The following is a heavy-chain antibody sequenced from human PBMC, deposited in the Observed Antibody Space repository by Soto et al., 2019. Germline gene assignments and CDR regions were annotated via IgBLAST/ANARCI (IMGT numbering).Heavy chain of an antibody. Sequence: SETLSLTCAVYGGSFSGYYWSWIRQPPGKGLEWIGEINHSGSTNYNPSLKSRVTISVDTSKNQFSLKLSSVTAADTAVYYCARVGPVSEGFYYFDYWGQGTLATVSS. J-gene: IGHJ4*02. CDR2: INHSGST. V-gene: IGHV4-34*01. CDR1: GGSFSGYY. CDR3: ARVGPVSEGFYYFDY. D-gene: IGHD3-16*01.